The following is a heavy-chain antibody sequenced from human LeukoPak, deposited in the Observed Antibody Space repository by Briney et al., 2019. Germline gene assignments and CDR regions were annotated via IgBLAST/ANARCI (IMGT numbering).Heavy chain of an antibody. CDR1: GYTFTGCY. CDR3: ARDVGEYCSSINCYASHY. J-gene: IGHJ4*02. V-gene: IGHV1-2*02. CDR2: INPHSGGT. D-gene: IGHD2-2*01. Sequence: GASVKVSCKASGYTFTGCYIHWVRQAPGQGLEWMGWINPHSGGTNYAQKFQGGVTMTRDMSITTAYMELSSLRSDDTAVYYCARDVGEYCSSINCYASHYWGQGTLVTVSS.